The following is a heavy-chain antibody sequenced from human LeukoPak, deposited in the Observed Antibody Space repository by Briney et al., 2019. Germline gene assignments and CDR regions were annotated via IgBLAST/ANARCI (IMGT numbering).Heavy chain of an antibody. Sequence: GRSLRLSCAASGFTFSSYGMHWVRQAPGKGLEWVAVISYDGSNKYYADSVKGRFTISRDNSKNTLYLQMNSLRAEDTAVYYCARDAHYIAVAGTYFDYWGQGTLVTVSS. CDR1: GFTFSSYG. D-gene: IGHD6-19*01. V-gene: IGHV3-30*03. CDR3: ARDAHYIAVAGTYFDY. CDR2: ISYDGSNK. J-gene: IGHJ4*02.